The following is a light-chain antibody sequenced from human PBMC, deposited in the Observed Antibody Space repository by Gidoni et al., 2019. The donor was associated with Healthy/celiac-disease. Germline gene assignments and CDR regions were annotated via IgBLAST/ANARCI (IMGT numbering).Light chain of an antibody. Sequence: DIQMTKSPYSLSASVGDRVTITCRASQSISSYLNWYQQKPGKAPKLLIYAASSLQSGVPSRFSGSGSGTDFTLTISSLQPEDFATYYCQQSYSTLYTFGQGTKLEIK. CDR1: QSISSY. CDR2: AAS. V-gene: IGKV1-39*01. J-gene: IGKJ2*01. CDR3: QQSYSTLYT.